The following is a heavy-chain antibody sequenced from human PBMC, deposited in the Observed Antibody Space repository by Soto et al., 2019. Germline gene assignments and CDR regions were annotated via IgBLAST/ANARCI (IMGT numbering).Heavy chain of an antibody. CDR1: GGSISSGGYS. CDR2: IYHSGNT. J-gene: IGHJ6*02. D-gene: IGHD3-22*01. V-gene: IGHV4-30-2*01. Sequence: QLQLQESGSGLVKPSQTLSLTCAVSGGSISSGGYSWSWIRQPPGKGLEWIGYIYHSGNTYYNPSINSRVTISVDRSKNQFSLKLSSVTAADTAVYYCARHHYFDSTSDGGMDVWGQGTTVTVSS. CDR3: ARHHYFDSTSDGGMDV.